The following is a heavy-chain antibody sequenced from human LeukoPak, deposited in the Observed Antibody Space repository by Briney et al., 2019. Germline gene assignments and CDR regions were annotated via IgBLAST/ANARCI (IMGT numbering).Heavy chain of an antibody. D-gene: IGHD6-19*01. CDR3: ARHYSSGWTFDY. Sequence: SETLSLTCTVSGGSISSYYWSWIRQPPGKGLEWIGYIYYSGSTNYNPSLKSRVTISVDTSKNQFSLKLSSVTAADTAVYYCARHYSSGWTFDYWGQGILVTVSS. CDR2: IYYSGST. V-gene: IGHV4-59*08. J-gene: IGHJ4*02. CDR1: GGSISSYY.